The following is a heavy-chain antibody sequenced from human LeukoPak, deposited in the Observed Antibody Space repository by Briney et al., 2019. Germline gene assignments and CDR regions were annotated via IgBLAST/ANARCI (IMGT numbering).Heavy chain of an antibody. J-gene: IGHJ6*02. CDR3: ARVLSPDGMDV. CDR2: IYYSGST. Sequence: AETLSLTCTVSGGSIGSYYWSWIRQPPGKGLEWIGYIYYSGSTNYNPSLKSRVTISLDTSKNQFSMNLSSVTAADTAVYYCARVLSPDGMDVWGQGTTVTVSS. D-gene: IGHD3-16*02. V-gene: IGHV4-59*01. CDR1: GGSIGSYY.